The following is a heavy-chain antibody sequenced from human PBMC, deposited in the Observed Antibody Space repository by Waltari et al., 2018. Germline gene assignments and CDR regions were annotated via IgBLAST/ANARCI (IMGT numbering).Heavy chain of an antibody. Sequence: EVHLLESGGGLVQPGGSLRLSGKPPPFIFNTFAMNWVRQAPGKGLEWVSRITGDGSRTHYADSVRGRFTISRDNSENSLYLQMDNLRVEDTALYFCAKDKSYNREAFDFWGQGTMVSVSS. J-gene: IGHJ3*01. CDR1: PFIFNTFA. V-gene: IGHV3-23*01. CDR3: AKDKSYNREAFDF. CDR2: ITGDGSRT. D-gene: IGHD3-10*01.